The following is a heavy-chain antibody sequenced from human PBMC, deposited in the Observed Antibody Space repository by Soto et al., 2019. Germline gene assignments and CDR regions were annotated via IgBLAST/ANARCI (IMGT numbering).Heavy chain of an antibody. V-gene: IGHV3-21*01. D-gene: IGHD5-18*01. J-gene: IGHJ6*02. Sequence: LRLSCAASGFTFSSYSMNWVRQAPGKGLEWVSSISSSSSYIYYADSVKGRFTISRDNAKNSLYLQMNSLSAEDTAVYYCARAIGYSYGHEDYYYGMDVWGQGTTVTVSS. CDR3: ARAIGYSYGHEDYYYGMDV. CDR2: ISSSSSYI. CDR1: GFTFSSYS.